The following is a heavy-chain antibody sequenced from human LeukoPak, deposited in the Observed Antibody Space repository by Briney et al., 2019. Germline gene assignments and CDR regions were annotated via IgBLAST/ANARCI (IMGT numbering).Heavy chain of an antibody. CDR2: IIPILGTA. CDR1: GGTFSSYA. Sequence: ASVKVSCKASGGTFSSYAISWVRQAPGQGLEWMGGIIPILGTANYAQKFQGRVTITADKSTSTAYMELSSLRSEDTAVYYCARGPVYGDYFDCWGQGTLVTVSP. J-gene: IGHJ4*02. V-gene: IGHV1-69*06. D-gene: IGHD4-17*01. CDR3: ARGPVYGDYFDC.